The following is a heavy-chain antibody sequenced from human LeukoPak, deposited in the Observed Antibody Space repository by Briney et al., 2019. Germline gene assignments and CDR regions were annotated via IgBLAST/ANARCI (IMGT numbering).Heavy chain of an antibody. CDR2: IYYSGST. D-gene: IGHD2-21*01. CDR1: GGSISGYY. V-gene: IGHV4-59*08. CDR3: ARRGDSGFFYAMDV. J-gene: IGHJ6*01. Sequence: PSETLSLTCTVSGGSISGYYWSWIRQPPGKGLEWIGYIYYSGSTNYNPSLKSRVTISLDTSKNQFSLRLSSVTAADTAVYYCARRGDSGFFYAMDVWGQGTTVTVSS.